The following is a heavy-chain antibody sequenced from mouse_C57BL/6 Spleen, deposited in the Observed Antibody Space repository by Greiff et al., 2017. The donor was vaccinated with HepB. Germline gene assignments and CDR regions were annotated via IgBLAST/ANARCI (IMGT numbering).Heavy chain of an antibody. CDR2: FDPEDGDT. Sequence: VQLQQSGAELVRPGASVKLSCTASGFNIKDYYMHWVKQRPEQGLEWIGRFDPEDGDTEYAPKFQGKATMTADTSSNTAYLQLSSLTSEDTAVYYCTTAEATVVPFAYWGQGTLVTVSA. J-gene: IGHJ3*01. V-gene: IGHV14-1*01. CDR3: TTAEATVVPFAY. D-gene: IGHD1-1*01. CDR1: GFNIKDYY.